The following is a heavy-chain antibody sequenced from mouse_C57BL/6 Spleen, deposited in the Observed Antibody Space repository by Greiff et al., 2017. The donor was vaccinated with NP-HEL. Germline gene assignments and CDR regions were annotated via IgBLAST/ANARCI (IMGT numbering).Heavy chain of an antibody. CDR1: GYTFTSYW. Sequence: QVQLQQPGAELVKPGASVKMSCKASGYTFTSYWITWVKQRPGQGLEWIGDIYPGSGSTNYNEKFKSKATLTVDTSSSTAYMKLSSLTSEDSAFYYCASGDGYPNVWGTGTTVTVSS. V-gene: IGHV1-55*01. J-gene: IGHJ1*03. CDR2: IYPGSGST. CDR3: ASGDGYPNV. D-gene: IGHD2-3*01.